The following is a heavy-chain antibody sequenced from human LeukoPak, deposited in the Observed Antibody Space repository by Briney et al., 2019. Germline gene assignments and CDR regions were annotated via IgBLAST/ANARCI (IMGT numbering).Heavy chain of an antibody. CDR1: GFTFTSSA. CDR2: IVVGSGNT. CDR3: AASRGYCSSTSCRDDYYFDY. Sequence: SVKVSCKASGFTFTSSAMQWVRQARGQRLEWIGWIVVGSGNTNYAQKFQERVTITRDMSTSTAYMELSSLRSEDTAVYYCAASRGYCSSTSCRDDYYFDYWGQGTLVTVSS. V-gene: IGHV1-58*02. D-gene: IGHD2-2*01. J-gene: IGHJ4*02.